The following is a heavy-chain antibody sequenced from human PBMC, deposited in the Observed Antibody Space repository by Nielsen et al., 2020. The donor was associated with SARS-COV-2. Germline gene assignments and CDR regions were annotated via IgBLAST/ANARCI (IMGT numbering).Heavy chain of an antibody. CDR3: ARSRYSSGYPLGHRMLNY. D-gene: IGHD3-22*01. Sequence: ASVKVSCKASGYTFTGYYMHWVRQAPGQGLEWMGRINPNSGGTNYAQKLQGRVTMTTDTSTSTAYMELRSLRSDDTAVYYCARSRYSSGYPLGHRMLNYWGQGTLVTVSS. CDR1: GYTFTGYY. J-gene: IGHJ4*02. V-gene: IGHV1-2*06. CDR2: INPNSGGT.